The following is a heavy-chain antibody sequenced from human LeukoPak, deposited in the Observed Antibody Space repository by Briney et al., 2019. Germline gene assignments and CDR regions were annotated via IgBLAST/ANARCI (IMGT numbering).Heavy chain of an antibody. J-gene: IGHJ4*02. CDR2: IWYDGSTK. CDR1: GFTFSSYG. D-gene: IGHD5-18*01. CDR3: ARDTDTAMVPDY. V-gene: IGHV3-33*01. Sequence: GGSLRLSCAASGFTFSSYGMHWVRQAPGKGLEWVAVIWYDGSTKYYADSVKGRFTISRDNSKNTLYLQMNSLRAEDTAVYYCARDTDTAMVPDYWGQGTLVTVSS.